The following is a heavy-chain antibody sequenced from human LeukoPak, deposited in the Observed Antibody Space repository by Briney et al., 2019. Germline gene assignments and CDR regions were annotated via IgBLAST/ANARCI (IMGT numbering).Heavy chain of an antibody. CDR2: INHSGST. J-gene: IGHJ4*02. D-gene: IGHD6-13*01. V-gene: IGHV4-34*01. CDR3: ASSSWSYYFDY. Sequence: SETLSLTCAVYGGSFSGYYWSWIRQPPGKGLEWIGEINHSGSTNYNPSLKSRVTISVDKSKNQFSLKLSSVTAADTAVYYCASSSWSYYFDYWGQGTLVTVSS. CDR1: GGSFSGYY.